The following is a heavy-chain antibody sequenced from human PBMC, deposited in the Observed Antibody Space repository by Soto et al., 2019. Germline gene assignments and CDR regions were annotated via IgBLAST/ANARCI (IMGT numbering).Heavy chain of an antibody. V-gene: IGHV5-51*01. CDR2: IYPGDSDT. J-gene: IGHJ5*02. CDR3: ARVVEMATTATRWFDP. Sequence: GESLKISCKGSGYSFTSYWIGWVRQMPGKGLEWMGIIYPGDSDTRYSPSFQGQVTISADKSISTAYLQWSSLMASDTAMYYCARVVEMATTATRWFDPWGQGTLVTVSS. D-gene: IGHD5-12*01. CDR1: GYSFTSYW.